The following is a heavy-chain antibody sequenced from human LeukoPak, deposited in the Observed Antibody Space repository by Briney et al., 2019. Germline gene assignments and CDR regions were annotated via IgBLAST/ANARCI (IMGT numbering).Heavy chain of an antibody. CDR2: SWDGSNT. CDR3: AKGTGKSTLNWFDP. Sequence: GGSLRLSCAASGFTFDDYTMHWVRQAPGKGLEWVSLSWDGSNTYYADSVKGRFTISRDNSKNSLNLQMNSLRTEDTALYYCAKGTGKSTLNWFDPWGQGTLVTVSS. V-gene: IGHV3-43*01. D-gene: IGHD1-14*01. CDR1: GFTFDDYT. J-gene: IGHJ5*02.